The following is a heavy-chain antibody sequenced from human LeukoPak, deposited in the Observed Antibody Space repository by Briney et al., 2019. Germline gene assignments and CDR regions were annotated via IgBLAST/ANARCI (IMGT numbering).Heavy chain of an antibody. J-gene: IGHJ4*02. V-gene: IGHV3-43D*04. CDR3: AKDIGPILSDEGYFDY. Sequence: GGSLRLSCAASGFTFDDYAMHWVRQAPGKGLEWVSLISWDGGSTYYADSVKGRFTISRDNSKNSLYLQMNSLRAEDTALYYCAKDIGPILSDEGYFDYWGQGTLVTVSP. CDR1: GFTFDDYA. D-gene: IGHD2-15*01. CDR2: ISWDGGST.